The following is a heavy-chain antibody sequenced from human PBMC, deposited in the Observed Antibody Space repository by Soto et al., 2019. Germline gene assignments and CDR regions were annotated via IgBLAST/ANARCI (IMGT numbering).Heavy chain of an antibody. Sequence: WASVKVSCKASGGTFSSYAISWVRQAPGQGLEWMGGIIPIFGTANYAQKFQGRVTITADESTSTAYMELSSLRSEDTAVYYCARFRSGIAAAGPGYYGMDVWGQGTTVTVSS. CDR3: ARFRSGIAAAGPGYYGMDV. CDR1: GGTFSSYA. D-gene: IGHD6-13*01. V-gene: IGHV1-69*13. J-gene: IGHJ6*02. CDR2: IIPIFGTA.